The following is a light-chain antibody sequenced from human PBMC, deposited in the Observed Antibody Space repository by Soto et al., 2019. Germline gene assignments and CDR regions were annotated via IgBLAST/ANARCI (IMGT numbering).Light chain of an antibody. CDR1: QSISSW. CDR3: QQYNSYPYT. V-gene: IGKV1-5*03. Sequence: DIKMTQSPSTLSASVGDRVTITCRASQSISSWLAWYQQKPGKAPKLLIYKASSLESGVPSRFSGSGSWTEFTIPISSLKPDDFSTYYCQQYNSYPYTFGQGTKLEIK. CDR2: KAS. J-gene: IGKJ2*01.